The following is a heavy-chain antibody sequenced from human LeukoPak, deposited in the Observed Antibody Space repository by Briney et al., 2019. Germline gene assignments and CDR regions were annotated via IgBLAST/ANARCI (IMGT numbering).Heavy chain of an antibody. Sequence: GRSLRLSCAASGFTFSSYAMHWVRQAPGKGLEWVAVISYDGSNKYYADSVKGRFTISRDNSKNTLYLQMKSLRAEDTAVYYCARVMISVATIFDYWGQGTLVTVSS. CDR1: GFTFSSYA. V-gene: IGHV3-30*01. CDR3: ARVMISVATIFDY. J-gene: IGHJ4*02. CDR2: ISYDGSNK. D-gene: IGHD5-12*01.